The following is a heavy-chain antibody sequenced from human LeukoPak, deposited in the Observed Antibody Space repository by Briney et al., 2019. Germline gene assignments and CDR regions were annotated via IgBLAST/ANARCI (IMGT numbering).Heavy chain of an antibody. CDR1: GGTFSSYA. CDR2: IIPIFGTA. D-gene: IGHD3-3*01. J-gene: IGHJ3*02. Sequence: ASVTVSCKASGGTFSSYAISWVRQAPGQGLEWMGGIIPIFGTANYAQKFQGRVTITADESTSTAYMELSSLRSEDTAVYYCARGDFGVVRSRGTDAFDIWGQGTMVTVSS. CDR3: ARGDFGVVRSRGTDAFDI. V-gene: IGHV1-69*13.